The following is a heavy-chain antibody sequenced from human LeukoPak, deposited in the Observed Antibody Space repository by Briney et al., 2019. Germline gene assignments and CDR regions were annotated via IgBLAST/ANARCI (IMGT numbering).Heavy chain of an antibody. CDR2: RSIYNGNT. CDR1: GYDFINYG. CDR3: ARGGPFPSGSSSREYYLDY. Sequence: ASVKASCKASGYDFINYGISWVRQAPGQGLEWMGWRSIYNGNTDYKLQGRVTMTTDTSTSTAYMEVRSLRSDDTAVYYCARGGPFPSGSSSREYYLDYWGQGTLVTVSS. J-gene: IGHJ4*02. V-gene: IGHV1-18*01. D-gene: IGHD6-6*01.